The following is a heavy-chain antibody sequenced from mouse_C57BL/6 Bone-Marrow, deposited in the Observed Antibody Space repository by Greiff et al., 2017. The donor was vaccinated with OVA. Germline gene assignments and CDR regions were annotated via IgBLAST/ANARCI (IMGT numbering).Heavy chain of an antibody. CDR1: CSPFPRYW. V-gene: IGHV1-69*01. J-gene: IGHJ2*01. D-gene: IGHD2-1*01. CDR3: ARWEFYGNYGY. Sequence: QVQLQQPGAELVMPGASVKLSCKSSCSPFPRYWLPWLKQRPGQGLALIGEIDPSDSYTNYNQKFKGKSTLTVDKSSSTAYMQLSSLTSEDSAVYYCARWEFYGNYGYWGQGTTLTVSS. CDR2: IDPSDSYT.